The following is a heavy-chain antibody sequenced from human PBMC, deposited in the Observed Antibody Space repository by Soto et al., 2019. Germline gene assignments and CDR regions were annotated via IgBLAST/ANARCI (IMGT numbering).Heavy chain of an antibody. CDR3: ARFMGWTKYYYYMDV. V-gene: IGHV1-18*01. D-gene: IGHD2-15*01. CDR1: GYTFTSYG. CDR2: ISAYNGNT. J-gene: IGHJ6*03. Sequence: GASVKVSCKASGYTFTSYGISWVRQAPGQGLEWMGWISAYNGNTNYAQKLQGRVTMTTDTSTSTAYMELRSLRSDNTAVYYCARFMGWTKYYYYMDVWGKGTTVTVSS.